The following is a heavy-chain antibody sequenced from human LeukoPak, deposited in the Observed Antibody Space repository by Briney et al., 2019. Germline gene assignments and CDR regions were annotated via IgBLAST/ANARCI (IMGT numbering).Heavy chain of an antibody. CDR2: ISGSGDST. CDR3: ASHYGSGSSNWLDP. V-gene: IGHV3-23*01. J-gene: IGHJ5*02. Sequence: GGSLRVSCAASGFAFSNYGMSWVRQAPGRSWEWVSAISGSGDSTYYADSVKGRFTISRDNSKNTLYLQMNSLRAEDTAVYYCASHYGSGSSNWLDPWGQGTLVTVSS. CDR1: GFAFSNYG. D-gene: IGHD3-10*01.